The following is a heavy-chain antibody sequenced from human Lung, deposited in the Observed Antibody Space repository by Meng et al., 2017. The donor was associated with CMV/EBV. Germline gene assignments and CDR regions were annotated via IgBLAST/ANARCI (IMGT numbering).Heavy chain of an antibody. V-gene: IGHV4-4*07. J-gene: IGHJ4*02. CDR1: SDSLTNYC. Sequence: QGQLPGSAPRLVQPSPTLSVPCIVSSDSLTNYCWSWVRQPAGKGLEWIGRLYPDGSTDYNPSLSSRLTLSLDTSKIRFSLKLRSVTAADTAIYYCARTPVRFCNTHMCYAFDYWGQGALVTSPQ. CDR2: LYPDGST. CDR3: ARTPVRFCNTHMCYAFDY. D-gene: IGHD2-2*01.